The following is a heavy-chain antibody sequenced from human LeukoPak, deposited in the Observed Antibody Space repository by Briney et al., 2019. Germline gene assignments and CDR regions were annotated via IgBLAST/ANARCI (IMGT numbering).Heavy chain of an antibody. V-gene: IGHV3-53*01. Sequence: GGSLRLSCAASGFTVSSNYMSWVRQAPGKGLEWVSFIYTDGRTSYADSVKGRFTISRDNSKNTLYLQMNSLGAEDTAVYYCADTRAYAFDIWGLGTMVTVSS. J-gene: IGHJ3*02. CDR1: GFTVSSNY. CDR3: ADTRAYAFDI. D-gene: IGHD1-26*01. CDR2: IYTDGRT.